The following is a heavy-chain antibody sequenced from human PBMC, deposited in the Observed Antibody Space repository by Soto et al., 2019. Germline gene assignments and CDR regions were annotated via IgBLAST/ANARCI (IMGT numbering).Heavy chain of an antibody. Sequence: GASVKVSCKASGYSFANYTIHWVRQAPGQGLEWMGWLNPDTASTKFSPKFQGRVIITRDKSANTAFMQLTSLTSEDTALYYCARGGGYYGSGAYYRCYFDHWGLGTLVTVSS. CDR2: LNPDTAST. J-gene: IGHJ4*02. CDR1: GYSFANYT. CDR3: ARGGGYYGSGAYYRCYFDH. V-gene: IGHV1-3*01. D-gene: IGHD3-10*01.